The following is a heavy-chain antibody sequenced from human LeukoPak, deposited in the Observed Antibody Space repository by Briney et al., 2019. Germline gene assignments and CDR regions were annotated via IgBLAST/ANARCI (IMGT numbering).Heavy chain of an antibody. CDR2: ISYDGSNK. J-gene: IGHJ4*02. CDR3: ARDRVGATDYFDY. Sequence: GRSLRLSCAASGFTFSSYAMHWDRQAPGKGLEWVAVISYDGSNKYYADSVKGRFTISRDNSKNTLYLQMNSLRAEDTAVYYCARDRVGATDYFDYWGQGTLVTVSS. CDR1: GFTFSSYA. V-gene: IGHV3-30-3*01. D-gene: IGHD1-26*01.